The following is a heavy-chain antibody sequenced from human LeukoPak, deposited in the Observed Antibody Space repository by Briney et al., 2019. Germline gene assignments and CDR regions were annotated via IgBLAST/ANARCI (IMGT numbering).Heavy chain of an antibody. J-gene: IGHJ4*02. D-gene: IGHD3-22*01. CDR2: ISAYNGNT. V-gene: IGHV1-18*01. Sequence: ASVKVSCKASGYTFTSYGIRWVRQAPGQGLEWMGWISAYNGNTNYAQKLQGRVTMTTDTSTSTAYMELRSLRSDDTAVYYCARQYYDSSGYYYVVYFDYWGQGTLVTVSS. CDR1: GYTFTSYG. CDR3: ARQYYDSSGYYYVVYFDY.